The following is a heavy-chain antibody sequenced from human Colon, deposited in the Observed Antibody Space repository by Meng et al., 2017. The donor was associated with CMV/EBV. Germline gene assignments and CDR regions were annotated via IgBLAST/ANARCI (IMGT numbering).Heavy chain of an antibody. V-gene: IGHV3-7*01. CDR3: ASGYSSGWWPFDH. CDR1: GLRFSSFW. D-gene: IGHD6-19*01. CDR2: IKQGGSES. J-gene: IGHJ4*02. Sequence: GGSLRLSCAASGLRFSSFWMSWVRQAPGGGLEWVATIKQGGSESWYVDSVKGRFTISRDNAKNSVYLQMNSLRAEDTAVYYCASGYSSGWWPFDHWGPGPLVTVSS.